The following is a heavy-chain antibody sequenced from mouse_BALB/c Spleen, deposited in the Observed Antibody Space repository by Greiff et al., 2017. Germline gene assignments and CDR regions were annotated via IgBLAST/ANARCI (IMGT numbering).Heavy chain of an antibody. J-gene: IGHJ4*01. V-gene: IGHV5-17*02. CDR1: GFTFSSFG. Sequence: EVNLVESGGGLVQPGGSRKLSCAASGFTFSSFGMHWVRQAPEKGLEWVAYISSGSSTIYYADTVKGRFTISRDNPKNTLFLQMTSLRSEDTAMYYCARHYRYAMDYWGQGTSVTVSS. D-gene: IGHD2-14*01. CDR2: ISSGSSTI. CDR3: ARHYRYAMDY.